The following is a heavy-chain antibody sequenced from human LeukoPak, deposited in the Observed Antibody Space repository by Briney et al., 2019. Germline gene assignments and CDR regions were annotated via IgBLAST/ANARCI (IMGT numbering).Heavy chain of an antibody. D-gene: IGHD3-3*01. J-gene: IGHJ6*02. CDR3: AKFYDFWSGYYNGMDV. Sequence: GGSLRLSCAASGFTFSSYAMSWVRQAPGKGLEWVSAISGSGGSTYYADSVKGRFTISRDNPKNTLYLQMNSLRAEDTAVYYCAKFYDFWSGYYNGMDVWGQGTTVTVSS. CDR2: ISGSGGST. CDR1: GFTFSSYA. V-gene: IGHV3-23*01.